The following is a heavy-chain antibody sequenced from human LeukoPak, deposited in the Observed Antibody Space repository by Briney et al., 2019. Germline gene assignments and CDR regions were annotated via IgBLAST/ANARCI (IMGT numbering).Heavy chain of an antibody. CDR1: GYTFTGYY. CDR2: INPNSGGT. J-gene: IGHJ4*02. Sequence: ASVKVSCKASGYTFTGYYMHWVRQAPGQGLEWMGWINPNSGGTNYAQKFQGWVTMTRDTSISTAYMELSRLRSDDTAVYYCAREDPYSSGYYYGYWGQGTLVTVSS. D-gene: IGHD3-22*01. V-gene: IGHV1-2*04. CDR3: AREDPYSSGYYYGY.